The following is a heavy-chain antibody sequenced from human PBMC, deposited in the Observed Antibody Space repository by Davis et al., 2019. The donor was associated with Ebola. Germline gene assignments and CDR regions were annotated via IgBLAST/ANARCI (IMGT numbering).Heavy chain of an antibody. Sequence: GESLKISCAASGFTVSSNYMSWVRQAPGKGLEWVSVIYSGGSTYYADSVKGRFTISRDNSKNTLYLQMNSLRAEDTAVYYCAKDLGYGPYYFDSWGQGTLVTVSS. CDR1: GFTVSSNY. CDR2: IYSGGST. V-gene: IGHV3-53*01. D-gene: IGHD5-18*01. CDR3: AKDLGYGPYYFDS. J-gene: IGHJ4*02.